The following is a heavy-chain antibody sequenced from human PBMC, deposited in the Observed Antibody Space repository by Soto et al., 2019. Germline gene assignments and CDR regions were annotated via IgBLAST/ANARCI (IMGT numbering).Heavy chain of an antibody. Sequence: PGGSLRLSCVASGFTLSSYNMNWVRQAPGKGLEWVSSISSSSITIQYADSVKGRFTISRDNAKNSLYLQMNSLRDEDTAVYYCARPGYYFDSSGHYPSGVYWYFDLWGRGTLVTVSS. D-gene: IGHD3-22*01. V-gene: IGHV3-48*02. CDR1: GFTLSSYN. CDR2: ISSSSITI. CDR3: ARPGYYFDSSGHYPSGVYWYFDL. J-gene: IGHJ2*01.